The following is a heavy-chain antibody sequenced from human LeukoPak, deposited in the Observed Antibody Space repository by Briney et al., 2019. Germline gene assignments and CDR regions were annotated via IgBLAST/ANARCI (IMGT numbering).Heavy chain of an antibody. CDR3: AKSQGAMGDS. CDR2: IYGDERT. V-gene: IGHV3-53*01. D-gene: IGHD3-16*01. J-gene: IGHJ4*02. CDR1: GFTVSSNY. Sequence: PGGSLRLSCAASGFTVSSNYLTWVRQAPGKGLEWVSLIYGDERTYYADSVKGRFTISRDNSKNTLHLQMNNLRAEDTAIYYCAKSQGAMGDSWGQGTLVTVSS.